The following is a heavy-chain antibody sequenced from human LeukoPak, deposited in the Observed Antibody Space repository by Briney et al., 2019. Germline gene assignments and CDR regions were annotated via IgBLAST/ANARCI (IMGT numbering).Heavy chain of an antibody. CDR1: GGAISNFY. D-gene: IGHD3/OR15-3a*01. V-gene: IGHV4-4*07. Sequence: SETLSLTCTVSGGAISNFYWSWIRQSAGKGLEWIGQIYRSGGTNYNPSLKSRVTMSADKSKNQISLRLTSVTAADTAVYYCARNRTSYYGEIPFDVWGQGTMVTVSS. CDR2: IYRSGGT. CDR3: ARNRTSYYGEIPFDV. J-gene: IGHJ3*01.